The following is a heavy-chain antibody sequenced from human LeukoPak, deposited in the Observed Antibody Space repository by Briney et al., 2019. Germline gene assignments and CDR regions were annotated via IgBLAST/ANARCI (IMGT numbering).Heavy chain of an antibody. Sequence: GGSLRLSCAASGFTFSDYYMSWIRQAPGKGLEWVSNISSSGSTKYYADSVKGRFTISRDNAKNSLYLQMNSLRAEDTAVYYCARDPGGHCSGGSCFFTPSTGGYWGQGTLVTVPS. CDR2: ISSSGSTK. V-gene: IGHV3-11*04. D-gene: IGHD2-15*01. CDR1: GFTFSDYY. CDR3: ARDPGGHCSGGSCFFTPSTGGY. J-gene: IGHJ4*02.